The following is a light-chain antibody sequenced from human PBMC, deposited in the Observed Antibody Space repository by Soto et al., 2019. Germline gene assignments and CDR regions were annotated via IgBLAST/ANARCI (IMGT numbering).Light chain of an antibody. CDR1: QSISSW. Sequence: DIQMTPSPSTLSASVRDRVTITFRASQSISSWLAWYQQKPGKAPKLLIYKASSLESGVPSRFSGSGSGTEFTLTISSLQPDDFATYYCQQYNSYSGETFGQGTKVDIK. J-gene: IGKJ1*01. CDR2: KAS. CDR3: QQYNSYSGET. V-gene: IGKV1-5*03.